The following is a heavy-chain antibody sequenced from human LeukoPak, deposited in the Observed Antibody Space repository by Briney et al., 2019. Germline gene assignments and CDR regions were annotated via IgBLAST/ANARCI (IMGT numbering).Heavy chain of an antibody. D-gene: IGHD3-10*01. J-gene: IGHJ4*02. V-gene: IGHV3-23*01. Sequence: GGSLRLSCAASGFTFSSYWMSWVRQAPGKGLEWVSAISGSGGSTYCADSVKGRFTISRDNSKNTLYLQMNSLRAEDTAVYYCAKGRKLLWFGESDYWGQGTLVTVSS. CDR3: AKGRKLLWFGESDY. CDR1: GFTFSSYW. CDR2: ISGSGGST.